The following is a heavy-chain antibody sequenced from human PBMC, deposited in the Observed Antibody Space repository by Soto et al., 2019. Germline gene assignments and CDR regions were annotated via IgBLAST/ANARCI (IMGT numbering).Heavy chain of an antibody. V-gene: IGHV1-18*01. Sequence: QVQLVQSGAEVKKPGASVKVSCKASGYTFTSYGISWVRQAPGQGLEWMGWISAYNGNTNYAQKLQGRVTMTTDTSTSTAYMELRSLRSDDTAVYYCARDGEGYSGHDGGGYYGMDVWGQGTTVTVSS. CDR2: ISAYNGNT. CDR1: GYTFTSYG. J-gene: IGHJ6*02. D-gene: IGHD5-12*01. CDR3: ARDGEGYSGHDGGGYYGMDV.